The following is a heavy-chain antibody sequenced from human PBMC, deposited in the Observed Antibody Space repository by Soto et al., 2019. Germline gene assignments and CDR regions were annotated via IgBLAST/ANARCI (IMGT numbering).Heavy chain of an antibody. CDR1: GFTFSSYA. J-gene: IGHJ5*02. Sequence: PGGSLRLSCAASGFTFSSYAMSWVRQAPGKGLEWVSAISGSGGSTYYADSVKGRFTISRDSSKNTLYLQMNSLRAEDTAVYYCAKDLYSSSSHPGYNWFDPWGQGTLVTVSS. CDR3: AKDLYSSSSHPGYNWFDP. V-gene: IGHV3-23*01. D-gene: IGHD6-6*01. CDR2: ISGSGGST.